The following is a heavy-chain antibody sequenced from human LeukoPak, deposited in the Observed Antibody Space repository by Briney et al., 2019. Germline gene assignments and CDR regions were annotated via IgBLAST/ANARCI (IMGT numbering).Heavy chain of an antibody. CDR1: GGSISSYY. V-gene: IGHV4-59*12. D-gene: IGHD4-17*01. J-gene: IGHJ4*02. CDR2: IYYSGST. Sequence: SETLSLTCTVSGGSISSYYWSWIRQPPGKGLEWIGYIYYSGSTYYNPSLKSRVTISVDTSKNQFSLKLSSVTAADTAVYYCARVRRLLIDYWGLGTLVTVSS. CDR3: ARVRRLLIDY.